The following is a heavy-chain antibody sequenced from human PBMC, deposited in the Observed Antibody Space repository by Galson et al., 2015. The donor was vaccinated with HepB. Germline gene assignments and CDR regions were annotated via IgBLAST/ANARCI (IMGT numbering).Heavy chain of an antibody. Sequence: SLRLSCAASGFTFSSYSMNWVRQAPGKGLEWVSYISSSSSTIYYADSVKGRFTISRDNAKNSLYLQMNSLRAEDTAVYYCARTSNMLHWFRQKLPPSWGQGALVTVAS. J-gene: IGHJ5*02. CDR2: ISSSSSTI. D-gene: IGHD3-10*01. V-gene: IGHV3-48*01. CDR3: ARTSNMLHWFRQKLPPS. CDR1: GFTFSSYS.